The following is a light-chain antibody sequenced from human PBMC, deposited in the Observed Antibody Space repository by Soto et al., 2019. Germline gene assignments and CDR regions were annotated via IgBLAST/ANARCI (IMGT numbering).Light chain of an antibody. CDR3: QQYHNWPPWT. Sequence: EIVMTQSPATLSVSPGERATLSCRASQSVSSNLAWYQQKPVQAPRLLIYGASTRATGIPVRFSGSGSGTAFTLTISSLQSEDFAVYYCQQYHNWPPWTFGQGTKVEIK. CDR1: QSVSSN. CDR2: GAS. J-gene: IGKJ1*01. V-gene: IGKV3-15*01.